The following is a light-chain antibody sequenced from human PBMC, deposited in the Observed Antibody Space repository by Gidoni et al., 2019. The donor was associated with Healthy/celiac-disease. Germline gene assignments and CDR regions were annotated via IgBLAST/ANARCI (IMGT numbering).Light chain of an antibody. V-gene: IGKV1-33*01. CDR1: QDISNY. Sequence: DIQMTQSPSSLSASVGDRVTITCQASQDISNYLNWYQQKPGKAPKLLIYDASNLETGFPSRFSGSGSGTDFTFTISSLQPEDIATYYCQQYDNLPRTFGGXTKVEIK. CDR3: QQYDNLPRT. J-gene: IGKJ4*01. CDR2: DAS.